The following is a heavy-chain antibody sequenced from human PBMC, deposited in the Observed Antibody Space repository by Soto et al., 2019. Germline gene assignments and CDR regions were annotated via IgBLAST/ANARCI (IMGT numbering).Heavy chain of an antibody. D-gene: IGHD6-6*01. CDR3: ARGETAARPRY. J-gene: IGHJ4*02. V-gene: IGHV3-74*01. CDR1: GFTFSNYW. Sequence: PGGSLRLSCAASGFTFSNYWMHWVRQAPGKGLVWVSRINSDGSSTSYADSVKGRFTISRDNAKNTLYLQMNSLRAEDTAVYYCARGETAARPRYWGQGTLVTVSS. CDR2: INSDGSST.